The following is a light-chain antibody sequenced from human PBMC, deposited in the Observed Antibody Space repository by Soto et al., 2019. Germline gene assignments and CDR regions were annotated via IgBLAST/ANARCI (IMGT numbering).Light chain of an antibody. J-gene: IGKJ1*01. CDR3: HHYET. CDR1: QSVSSSY. V-gene: IGKV3-20*01. Sequence: EIVLTQSPGTLSLSPGETVTLSCRASQSVSSSYLAWYQQKPGQAPRLLIYGASSRATGIPDRFSGSGSGTDFTLTISRLEPEDFTVYYCHHYETFGQGTKVDIK. CDR2: GAS.